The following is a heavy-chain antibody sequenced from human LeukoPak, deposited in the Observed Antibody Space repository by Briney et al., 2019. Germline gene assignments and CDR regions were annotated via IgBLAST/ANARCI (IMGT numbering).Heavy chain of an antibody. CDR2: ISSSGTHA. D-gene: IGHD3-9*01. Sequence: PGGSLRLSCVASGFTFSDYYMSWMRQAPGKGLQYVSYISSSGTHANYANSVKGRFTNSRDNAKNSLYLQMNSLRADDTAVYYCARGGYDILTGTSFFDPWGQGTLVTVSS. CDR1: GFTFSDYY. CDR3: ARGGYDILTGTSFFDP. V-gene: IGHV3-11*05. J-gene: IGHJ5*02.